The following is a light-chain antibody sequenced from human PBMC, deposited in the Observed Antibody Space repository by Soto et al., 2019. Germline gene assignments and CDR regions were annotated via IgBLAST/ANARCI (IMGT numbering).Light chain of an antibody. Sequence: EIVMTQSPATLSLSPGERATLSCISSQSISSYLAWYQQKPSRAPRLLIYDASHRATGIPAGFSGSGSGTDFTLTISSLEPEDFAVYYCLHRSNWPPLTFGGGTKVDIK. CDR2: DAS. J-gene: IGKJ4*01. CDR1: QSISSY. CDR3: LHRSNWPPLT. V-gene: IGKV3-11*01.